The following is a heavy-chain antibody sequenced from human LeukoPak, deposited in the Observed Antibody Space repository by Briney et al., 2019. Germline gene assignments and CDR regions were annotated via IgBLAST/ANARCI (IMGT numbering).Heavy chain of an antibody. D-gene: IGHD6-6*01. CDR2: ISSSSSYI. CDR1: GFTVSSNY. Sequence: TGGSLRLSCAASGFTVSSNYMSWVRQAPGKGLEWVSSISSSSSYIYYADSVKGRFTTSRDNAKNSLYLQMNSLRAEDTAVYYCARDLGSSRDYWGQGTLVTVSS. CDR3: ARDLGSSRDY. V-gene: IGHV3-21*01. J-gene: IGHJ4*02.